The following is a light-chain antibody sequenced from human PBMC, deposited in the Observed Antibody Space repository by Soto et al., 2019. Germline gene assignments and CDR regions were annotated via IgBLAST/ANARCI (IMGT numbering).Light chain of an antibody. CDR2: KAS. J-gene: IGKJ1*01. Sequence: DIQMTQSPSTLSASVGDRVTITCRASQSISSWLAWYQQNPGKAPKLMILKASYLESGVPSRFSGRESGTEFTLTISSLQPDDFATYYCQQYNIYSPRNPFGQGTKVEIK. CDR3: QQYNIYSPRNP. V-gene: IGKV1-5*03. CDR1: QSISSW.